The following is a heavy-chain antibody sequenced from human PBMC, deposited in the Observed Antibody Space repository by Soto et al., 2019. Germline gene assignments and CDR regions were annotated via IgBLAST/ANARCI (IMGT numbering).Heavy chain of an antibody. Sequence: GGALRLSCAASGFTFSSYAMHWVRQAPGKGLEWVAVISYDGSNKYYADSVKGRFTISRDNSKNTLYLQMNSLRAEDTAVYYCARVGVTEPFDYWGQGTLVTVSS. CDR2: ISYDGSNK. J-gene: IGHJ4*02. D-gene: IGHD2-21*02. CDR3: ARVGVTEPFDY. V-gene: IGHV3-30-3*01. CDR1: GFTFSSYA.